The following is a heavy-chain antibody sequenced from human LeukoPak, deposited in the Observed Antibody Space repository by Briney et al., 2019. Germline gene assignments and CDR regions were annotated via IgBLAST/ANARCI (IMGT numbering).Heavy chain of an antibody. CDR3: ARLDGAAAGHY. CDR1: GYTFTGYY. Sequence: ASVKVSCKASGYTFTGYYMHWVRQATGQGLEWMGWMNPNSGNTGYAQKFQGRVTMTRNTSISTAYMELSSLRSEDTAVYYCARLDGAAAGHYWGQGTLVTVSS. D-gene: IGHD6-13*01. V-gene: IGHV1-8*02. CDR2: MNPNSGNT. J-gene: IGHJ4*02.